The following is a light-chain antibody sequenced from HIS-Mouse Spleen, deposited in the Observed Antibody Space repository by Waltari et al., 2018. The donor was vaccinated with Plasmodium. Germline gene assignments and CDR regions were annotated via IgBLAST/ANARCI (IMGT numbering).Light chain of an antibody. CDR2: DVS. V-gene: IGLV2-8*01. Sequence: QSALPQPPSASGSPGQSVPISCTGHSSDVGGSHYVTWYQLTPGKPPKLMIYDVSKRPSGVPDRFSGSKSGNTASLTVSGLQAEDEADYYCSSYAGSNNLVFGGGTKLTVL. CDR1: SSDVGGSHY. CDR3: SSYAGSNNLV. J-gene: IGLJ2*01.